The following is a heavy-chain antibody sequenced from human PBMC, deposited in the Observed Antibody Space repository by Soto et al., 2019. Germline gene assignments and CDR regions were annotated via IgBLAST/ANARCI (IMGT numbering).Heavy chain of an antibody. Sequence: PSQTLSLTCAISGDSVSSNSAAWNWIRQSPSRGLEWLGRTYYRSKWFNDYAVSVESRITINADTSKNQFSLKLSSVTAADTAVYYCARGGVVTPPGRVYYFDYWGQGTLVTVSS. J-gene: IGHJ4*02. CDR3: ARGGVVTPPGRVYYFDY. V-gene: IGHV6-1*01. CDR2: TYYRSKWFN. D-gene: IGHD3-3*01. CDR1: GDSVSSNSAA.